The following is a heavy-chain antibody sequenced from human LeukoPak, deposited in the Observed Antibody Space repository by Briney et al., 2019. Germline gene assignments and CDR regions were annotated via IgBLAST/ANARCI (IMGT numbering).Heavy chain of an antibody. CDR1: GYSFTSYW. Sequence: GESLKISCKGSGYSFTSYWIGWVRQMPGKGLEWMGIIYPGDSDTRYSPSFQGQVTISADKSISTAYLQWSSLKASDTAMYYCARGYYDSSGYDYYYGMDVWGQGTTVTVSS. CDR3: ARGYYDSSGYDYYYGMDV. D-gene: IGHD3-22*01. J-gene: IGHJ6*02. V-gene: IGHV5-51*01. CDR2: IYPGDSDT.